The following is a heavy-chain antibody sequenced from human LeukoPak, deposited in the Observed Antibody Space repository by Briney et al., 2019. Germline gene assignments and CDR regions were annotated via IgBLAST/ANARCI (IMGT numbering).Heavy chain of an antibody. CDR2: ISPSSGGT. CDR3: ARGDSSGWYGFGRTGGWFDP. Sequence: GASVKVSCKASGYTLTGYYIHWVRPAPGQGLEWMGWISPSSGGTNFAQKFQGRVTMTRDTSINTAYMELSRLGSDDTAVYYCARGDSSGWYGFGRTGGWFDPWGQGTLVTVSS. V-gene: IGHV1-2*02. CDR1: GYTLTGYY. D-gene: IGHD6-19*01. J-gene: IGHJ5*02.